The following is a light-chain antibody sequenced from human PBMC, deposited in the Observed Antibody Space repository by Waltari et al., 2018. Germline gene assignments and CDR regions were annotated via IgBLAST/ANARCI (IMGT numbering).Light chain of an antibody. J-gene: IGLJ2*01. CDR2: ANK. CDR3: AAWDDSLRSVL. Sequence: QSVLTQPPPASGTPGQRVTFSCSGRNSNIGTNTVDWYQQLPGTAPKLLIYANKQRPSGVPDRFSGSKSDTSASLVISGLQSEDEADYYCAAWDDSLRSVLFGGGTKLTVL. V-gene: IGLV1-44*01. CDR1: NSNIGTNT.